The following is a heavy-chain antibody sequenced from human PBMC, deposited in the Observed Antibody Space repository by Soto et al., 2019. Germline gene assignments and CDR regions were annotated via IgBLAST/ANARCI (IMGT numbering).Heavy chain of an antibody. Sequence: SETLSLTCTVSGGSISSYYWSWIRQPPGKGLEWIGFIDYTGSTNYSPSLKTRVTISLDTSKNQFSLKLSSLTAADTAVYYFCRTALRSFYYCMDVWDQGTTV. D-gene: IGHD1-1*01. CDR3: CRTALRSFYYCMDV. J-gene: IGHJ6*02. V-gene: IGHV4-59*01. CDR2: IDYTGST. CDR1: GGSISSYY.